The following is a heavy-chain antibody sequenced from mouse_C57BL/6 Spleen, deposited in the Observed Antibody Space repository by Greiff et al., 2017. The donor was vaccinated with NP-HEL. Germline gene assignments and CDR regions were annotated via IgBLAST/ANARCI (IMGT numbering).Heavy chain of an antibody. V-gene: IGHV1-85*01. D-gene: IGHD4-1*01. CDR1: GYTFTSYD. CDR3: ARDLGYWYFDV. J-gene: IGHJ1*03. Sequence: QVHVKQSGPELVKPGASVKLSCKASGYTFTSYDINWVKQRPGQGLEWIGWIYPRDGSTKYNEKFKGKATLTVDTSSSTAYMELHSLTSEDSAVYFCARDLGYWYFDVWGTGTTVTVSS. CDR2: IYPRDGST.